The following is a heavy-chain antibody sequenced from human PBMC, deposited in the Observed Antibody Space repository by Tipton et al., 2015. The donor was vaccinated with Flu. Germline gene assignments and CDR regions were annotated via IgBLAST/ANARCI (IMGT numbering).Heavy chain of an antibody. J-gene: IGHJ4*02. CDR2: IYYSRTT. D-gene: IGHD2-2*03. V-gene: IGHV4-31*03. Sequence: TLSLTCTVSGGSISSGDYYWSWIRQHPGKGLEWIGYIYYSRTTYYNPSLKSRLTISVDTSKNQFSLRLSSVTAADTAIYYWASGYCHSTSCYSLPGDGGQGTLVTVSS. CDR1: GGSISSGDYY. CDR3: ASGYCHSTSCYSLPGD.